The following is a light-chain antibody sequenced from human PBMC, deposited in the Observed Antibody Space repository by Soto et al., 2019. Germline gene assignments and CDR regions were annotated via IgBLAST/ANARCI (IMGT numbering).Light chain of an antibody. CDR2: EDN. J-gene: IGLJ2*01. CDR1: SGSIASNY. CDR3: QSYDSSKGV. V-gene: IGLV6-57*03. Sequence: NFMLTQPHSVSESPGKTVTISCTRSSGSIASNYVQWYQQRPGSAPTTVIYEDNQRPSGVPDRFSGSIDSSSNSASLTISGLKTEYEADYYGQSYDSSKGVFGGGTKVTVL.